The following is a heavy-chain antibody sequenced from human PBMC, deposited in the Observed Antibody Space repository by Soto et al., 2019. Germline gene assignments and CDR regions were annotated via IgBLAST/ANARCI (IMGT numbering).Heavy chain of an antibody. D-gene: IGHD2-2*01. CDR2: IYYSGST. J-gene: IGHJ4*02. CDR1: GGSISSSSYY. V-gene: IGHV4-39*01. Sequence: QLQLQESGPGLVKPSETLSLTCTVSGGSISSSSYYWGWIRQPPGKGLEWIGSIYYSGSTYYNPSLKSRVTISVDTSKNQFSLKLSSVTAADTAVYYCARRGSTVVPAEDYWGQGTLVTVSS. CDR3: ARRGSTVVPAEDY.